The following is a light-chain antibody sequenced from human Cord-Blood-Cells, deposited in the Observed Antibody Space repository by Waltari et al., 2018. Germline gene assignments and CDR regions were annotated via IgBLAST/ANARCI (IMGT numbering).Light chain of an antibody. CDR1: SSHAGGYHY. CDR3: CSYAGSYTLV. CDR2: DVS. V-gene: IGLV2-11*01. Sequence: QSALTQPRSVSGSPGQSITISCTGTSSHAGGYHYVPWYQQHPGKAPKLMIYDVSKRPSGVPDRFSGSKSGNTASLTISGLQAEDEADYYCCSYAGSYTLVFGGGTKLTVL. J-gene: IGLJ2*01.